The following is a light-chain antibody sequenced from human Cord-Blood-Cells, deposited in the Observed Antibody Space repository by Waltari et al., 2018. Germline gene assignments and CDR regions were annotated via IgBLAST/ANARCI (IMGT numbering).Light chain of an antibody. V-gene: IGLV2-14*01. CDR3: SSYTSSSTWV. Sequence: QSALTQPASVSGSPGQSITISCTGTSSDVGGYNYVSWYQQHPGKAPKLMIYDVSKRPSGVSNHFSCSKSGNTASLTISGLQAEDEADYYCSSYTSSSTWVFGGGTKLTVL. CDR1: SSDVGGYNY. CDR2: DVS. J-gene: IGLJ3*02.